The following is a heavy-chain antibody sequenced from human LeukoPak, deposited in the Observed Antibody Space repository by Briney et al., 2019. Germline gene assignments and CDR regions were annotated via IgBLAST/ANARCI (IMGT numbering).Heavy chain of an antibody. CDR1: GFAFSNCD. CDR2: IRYDGSDK. J-gene: IGHJ3*02. V-gene: IGHV3-30*02. D-gene: IGHD6-13*01. Sequence: GGSLRLSCGAYGFAFSNCDMHWVRQAPGKGLEWVAFIRYDGSDKYYVDSVKGRFIISRDNSNNILYLQMNSLIADDTALYYCGKNRLGQQYADAFEIWGQGTMV. CDR3: GKNRLGQQYADAFEI.